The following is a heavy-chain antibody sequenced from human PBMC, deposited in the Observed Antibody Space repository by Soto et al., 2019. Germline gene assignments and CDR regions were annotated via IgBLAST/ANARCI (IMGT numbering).Heavy chain of an antibody. CDR3: ATPAQRQYYYDSSCYYPSYWYFDL. Sequence: QVQLQESGPGLVKPSQTLSLTCTVSGGSISSGDYYWSWIRQPPGKGLEWIGYIYYSGSTYYNPSLKSRITISVDTSKNQFSLKLSSVTAADTAVYYSATPAQRQYYYDSSCYYPSYWYFDLWGRGTLVTVSS. CDR1: GGSISSGDYY. D-gene: IGHD3-22*01. V-gene: IGHV4-30-4*01. CDR2: IYYSGST. J-gene: IGHJ2*01.